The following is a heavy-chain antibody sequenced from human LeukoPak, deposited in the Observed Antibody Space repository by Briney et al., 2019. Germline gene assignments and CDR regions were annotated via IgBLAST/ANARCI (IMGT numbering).Heavy chain of an antibody. CDR3: ARCIPTTMINYFDH. J-gene: IGHJ4*02. Sequence: ASVKVSCKATGGTFSSYAISWVRQGPGQGLEWMGGIIPIFGTANYAQKFQGRVTITADESTNTAYMELSSLRSDDTAVYYCARCIPTTMINYFDHWGQGTLLTVSS. D-gene: IGHD3-22*01. CDR2: IIPIFGTA. V-gene: IGHV1-69*13. CDR1: GGTFSSYA.